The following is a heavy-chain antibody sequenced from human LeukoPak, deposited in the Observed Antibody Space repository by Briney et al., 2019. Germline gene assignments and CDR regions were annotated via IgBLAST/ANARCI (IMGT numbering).Heavy chain of an antibody. Sequence: SETLSLTCTVSGYSISSGYYWGWIRQPPGKGLEWIGSIYHSGSTYYNPSLKSRVTISVDTSKNQFSLKLSSVTAADTAVYYCARERIYGDYAGGMGWFDPWGQGTLVTVSS. CDR3: ARERIYGDYAGGMGWFDP. CDR2: IYHSGST. CDR1: GYSISSGYY. J-gene: IGHJ5*02. V-gene: IGHV4-38-2*02. D-gene: IGHD4-17*01.